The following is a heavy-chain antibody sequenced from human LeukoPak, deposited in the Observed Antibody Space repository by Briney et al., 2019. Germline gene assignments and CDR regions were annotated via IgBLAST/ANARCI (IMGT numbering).Heavy chain of an antibody. CDR1: GRSFSGYY. J-gene: IGHJ4*02. CDR3: ARGQGGSYYVDY. D-gene: IGHD1-26*01. V-gene: IGHV4-34*01. CDR2: INHSGST. Sequence: SETLSLTCAVYGRSFSGYYWSWIRQPPGKGLEWIGEINHSGSTNYNPSLKSRVTISVDTSKNQFSLKLSSVTAADTAVYYCARGQGGSYYVDYWGQGTLVTVSS.